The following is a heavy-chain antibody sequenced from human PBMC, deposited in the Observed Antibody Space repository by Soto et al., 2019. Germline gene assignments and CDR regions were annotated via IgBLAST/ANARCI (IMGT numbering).Heavy chain of an antibody. CDR3: ARGPDSSHWYFDL. D-gene: IGHD3-3*01. V-gene: IGHV4-31*03. CDR1: GGSISSGGYY. J-gene: IGHJ2*01. CDR2: IYYSGST. Sequence: QVQLQESGPGLVKPSQTLSLTCTVSGGSISSGGYYWSWIRQHPGKGLEWIGYIYYSGSTYYNPSLKTRVTISLDTSKNQFSLELNSMTAADTAVYYCARGPDSSHWYFDLWGRGTLVTVSS.